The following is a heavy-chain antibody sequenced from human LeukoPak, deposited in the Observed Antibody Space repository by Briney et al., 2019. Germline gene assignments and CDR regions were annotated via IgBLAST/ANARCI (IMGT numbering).Heavy chain of an antibody. D-gene: IGHD4-17*01. V-gene: IGHV4-59*12. CDR3: ARKTTVTTLATSVRRSPWAPGPPHWFDP. J-gene: IGHJ5*02. CDR2: IYYSGST. Sequence: PSETLSLTCTVSGASISSYYWSWIRQPPGKGLDWIGYIYYSGSTNYNPSLKSRVTISVDTSKNQFSLKLSSVTAADTAVYYCARKTTVTTLATSVRRSPWAPGPPHWFDPWGQGTLVTVSS. CDR1: GASISSYY.